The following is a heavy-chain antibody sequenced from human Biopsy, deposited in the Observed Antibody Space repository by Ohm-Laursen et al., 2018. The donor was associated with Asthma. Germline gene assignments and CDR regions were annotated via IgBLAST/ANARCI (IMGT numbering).Heavy chain of an antibody. CDR3: ARTYYDFLTGQVKDGFAM. Sequence: ASVKVSCNASGYIFINYAIHWVRQAPGQRLEWMGWINAGDGNTKYSQKFQGRVTITRDTSASTAYMDLRSLRSEDTAMYYCARTYYDFLTGQVKDGFAMWGQGTMVTVSS. V-gene: IGHV1-3*01. CDR1: GYIFINYA. D-gene: IGHD3-9*01. J-gene: IGHJ3*02. CDR2: INAGDGNT.